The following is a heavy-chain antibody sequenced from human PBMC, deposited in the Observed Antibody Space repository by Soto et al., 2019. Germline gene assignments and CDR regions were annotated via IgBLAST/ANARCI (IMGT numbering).Heavy chain of an antibody. CDR2: MNPNSGNT. D-gene: IGHD5-18*01. V-gene: IGHV1-8*01. CDR3: ASVVDTAMIDY. J-gene: IGHJ4*02. Sequence: QVQLVQSGAEVKKPGASVKVSCKSSGYTFTSYDINWVRQATGQGLEWMGWMNPNSGNTGYAQKFQGRVTMTRNTSRSTAYMELSSLRSEDTAVEYCASVVDTAMIDYWGQGTLVTVSS. CDR1: GYTFTSYD.